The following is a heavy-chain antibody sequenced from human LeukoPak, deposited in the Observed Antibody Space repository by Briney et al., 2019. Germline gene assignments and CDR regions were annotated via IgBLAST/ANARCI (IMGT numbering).Heavy chain of an antibody. CDR3: ARGVLDIVVVVAATFWFDP. J-gene: IGHJ5*02. Sequence: SETLSLTCTVSGSSISNYYWGWIRQAPGKGLEWIGSIYYSGNTYYNSSLKSRVTISLDTSKNQFSLKLSSVTAADTAVYYCARGVLDIVVVVAATFWFDPWGQGTLVTVSS. V-gene: IGHV4-39*07. CDR2: IYYSGNT. CDR1: GSSISNYY. D-gene: IGHD2-15*01.